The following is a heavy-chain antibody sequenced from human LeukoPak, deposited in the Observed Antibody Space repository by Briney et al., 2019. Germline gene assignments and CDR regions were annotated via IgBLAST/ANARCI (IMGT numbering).Heavy chain of an antibody. J-gene: IGHJ4*02. CDR3: ARRTDRSFWYLDY. Sequence: GESLKISCKGSGYSFTNYWIGWVRLMPGKGLEWIGIIYPGDSDTRYSPSFQGQVTISADKSISTAYLQWSSLKASDTAMYYCARRTDRSFWYLDYWGQGTLVTVSS. CDR2: IYPGDSDT. CDR1: GYSFTNYW. V-gene: IGHV5-51*01.